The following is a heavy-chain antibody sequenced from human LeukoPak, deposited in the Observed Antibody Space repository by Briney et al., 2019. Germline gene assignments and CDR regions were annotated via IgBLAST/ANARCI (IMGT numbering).Heavy chain of an antibody. CDR2: ISTSSSDI. D-gene: IGHD6-19*01. CDR1: GFTFSAYY. J-gene: IGHJ4*02. Sequence: GGSLRLSCVASGFTFSAYYMSWIRQAPGKGLEWVSYISTSSSDINYADSVKGRFTISRDNAKNSLYLQMNSLRAEDTAVYFCARYNSAWKTDDYWGQGTLVTVSS. CDR3: ARYNSAWKTDDY. V-gene: IGHV3-11*03.